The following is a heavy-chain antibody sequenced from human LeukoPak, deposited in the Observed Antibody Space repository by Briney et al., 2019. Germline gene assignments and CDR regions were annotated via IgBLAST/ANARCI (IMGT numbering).Heavy chain of an antibody. Sequence: PSETLSLTCTVSGGSISSYYWSWIRQPPGKGLEWIGYIYNSGSTNYNPSLKSRVAISVDTSKNQFSLKLSSVTAADTAVYYCARVNRWLHNDAFDIWGQGTMVTVSS. CDR3: ARVNRWLHNDAFDI. J-gene: IGHJ3*02. V-gene: IGHV4-59*01. D-gene: IGHD5-24*01. CDR2: IYNSGST. CDR1: GGSISSYY.